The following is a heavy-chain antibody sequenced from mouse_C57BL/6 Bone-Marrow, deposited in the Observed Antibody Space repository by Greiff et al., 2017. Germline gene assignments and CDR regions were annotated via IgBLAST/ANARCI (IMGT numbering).Heavy chain of an antibody. J-gene: IGHJ2*01. CDR2: ISSGGSYT. D-gene: IGHD1-1*01. V-gene: IGHV5-6*02. Sequence: DVMLVESGGDLVKPGGSLKLSCAASGFTFSSYGMSWVRQTPDKRLEWVATISSGGSYTYYPDSVKGRFTISRDNAKNTLYLQMSSLKSEDTAMYYCASNYYGSSHDYWGQGATLTVSS. CDR3: ASNYYGSSHDY. CDR1: GFTFSSYG.